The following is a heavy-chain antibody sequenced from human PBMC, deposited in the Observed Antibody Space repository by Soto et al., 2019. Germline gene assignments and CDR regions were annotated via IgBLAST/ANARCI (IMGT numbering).Heavy chain of an antibody. CDR3: ARDTIVVVAARLLDY. D-gene: IGHD2-15*01. Sequence: RASVKGSCKASGYTFTSYGISWVRQAPGQGLEWMGWISAYNGNTNYAQKLQGRVTMTTDTSTSTAYMELRSLRSDDTAVYYCARDTIVVVAARLLDYWGQGTLVTVSS. CDR1: GYTFTSYG. J-gene: IGHJ4*02. CDR2: ISAYNGNT. V-gene: IGHV1-18*01.